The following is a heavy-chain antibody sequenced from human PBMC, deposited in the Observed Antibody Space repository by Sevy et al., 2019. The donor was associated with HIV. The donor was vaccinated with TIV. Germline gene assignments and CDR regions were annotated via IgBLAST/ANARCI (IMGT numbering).Heavy chain of an antibody. J-gene: IGHJ4*02. CDR1: GFTFSDSW. V-gene: IGHV3-7*03. CDR2: INQDGSVI. CDR3: ARAVGKDGAY. Sequence: GGSLRLSCTASGFTFSDSWTHWVRQAPGKGLEWLANINQDGSVIYYAYSVKGRFTISRDNSRNSVFLQMSSLRAGDTATYYCARAVGKDGAYWGQGTLVTVSS. D-gene: IGHD2-8*01.